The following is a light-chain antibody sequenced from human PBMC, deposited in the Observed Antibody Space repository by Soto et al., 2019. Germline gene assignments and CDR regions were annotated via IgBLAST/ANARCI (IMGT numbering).Light chain of an antibody. CDR1: NSDVGTYNY. CDR2: DVT. CDR3: CSYAGSSSFRVL. J-gene: IGLJ2*01. Sequence: HSALAQPRSVSGSPGQSVTISCTGTNSDVGTYNYVSWYQQHPGKAPKLIIYDVTKRPSGVPDRFSGSKSGNTASLIISGLQAADEAEYYCCCCSYAGSSSFRVLFGGGTQLTVL. V-gene: IGLV2-11*01.